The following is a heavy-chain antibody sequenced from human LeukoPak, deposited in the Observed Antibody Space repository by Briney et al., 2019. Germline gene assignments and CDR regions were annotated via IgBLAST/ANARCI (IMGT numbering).Heavy chain of an antibody. V-gene: IGHV4-59*08. D-gene: IGHD5-24*01. CDR2: VFHSGTT. J-gene: IGHJ3*02. CDR1: GDSLTSHF. Sequence: SETLSLTCNVSGDSLTSHFWSWIRQTPGKGLEWIGYVFHSGTTNYSPSLKSRVTISLDTSKKQFYLRLASVTAADPAVYYCARRMATVTDAFDIWGRGKMVSVSS. CDR3: ARRMATVTDAFDI.